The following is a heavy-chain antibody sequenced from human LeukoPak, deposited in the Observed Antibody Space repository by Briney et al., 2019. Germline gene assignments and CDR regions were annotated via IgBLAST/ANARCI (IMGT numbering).Heavy chain of an antibody. CDR1: GGSISSYY. V-gene: IGHV4-4*07. Sequence: SETLSLTRTVSGGSISSYYWSWIRQPAGKGLEWIGRIYTSGSTKYNPSLKSRVTISVDTSKNQFSLKLSSVTAADTAVYYCAREGDGLWFGEHHFDYWGQGTLVTVSS. CDR2: IYTSGST. CDR3: AREGDGLWFGEHHFDY. J-gene: IGHJ4*02. D-gene: IGHD3-10*01.